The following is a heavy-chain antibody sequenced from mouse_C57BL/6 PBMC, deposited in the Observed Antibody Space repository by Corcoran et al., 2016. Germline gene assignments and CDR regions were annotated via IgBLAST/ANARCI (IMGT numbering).Heavy chain of an antibody. D-gene: IGHD1-1*01. J-gene: IGHJ3*01. Sequence: QVQLQQSGPELVKPGASVKISCKASGYTFTDYYINWVKQRPGQGLEWIGWIFPGSGSTYYNEKFKGKATLTVDKSSSTAYMLLSSLTSEDSAVYFCARFGYYGSSGAWFAYWGQGTLVTVSA. CDR1: GYTFTDYY. V-gene: IGHV1-75*01. CDR3: ARFGYYGSSGAWFAY. CDR2: IFPGSGST.